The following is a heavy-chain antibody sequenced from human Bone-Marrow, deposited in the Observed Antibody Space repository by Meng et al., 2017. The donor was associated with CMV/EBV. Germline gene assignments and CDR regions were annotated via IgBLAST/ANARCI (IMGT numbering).Heavy chain of an antibody. D-gene: IGHD3-10*01. Sequence: GESLKISCAASGFTFSSYAMHWVRQAPGKGLVWVSRIYIDGSSTSYADSVKGRFTISRDNAKNTLYLQMNSLRAEDTALYYCARGLGSGIWYYGMDVWGQGTTVTVSS. CDR3: ARGLGSGIWYYGMDV. CDR1: GFTFSSYA. J-gene: IGHJ6*02. CDR2: IYIDGSST. V-gene: IGHV3-74*01.